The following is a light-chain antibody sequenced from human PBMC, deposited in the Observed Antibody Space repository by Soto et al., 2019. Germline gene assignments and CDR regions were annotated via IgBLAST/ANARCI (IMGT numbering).Light chain of an antibody. CDR2: GSS. CDR3: QQYNNWPLT. V-gene: IGKV3-15*01. Sequence: EIVLTQSPSPLSVSPGARATLSCRASQSVSSNLAWYQQTPGQAPRLLIYGSSTRATGIPARFSGSGSGTEFTLTISSLQSEDFAVYYCQQYNNWPLTFGGGTKVEIK. J-gene: IGKJ4*01. CDR1: QSVSSN.